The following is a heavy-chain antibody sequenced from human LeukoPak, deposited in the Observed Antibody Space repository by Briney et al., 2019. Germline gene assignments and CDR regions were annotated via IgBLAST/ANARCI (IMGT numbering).Heavy chain of an antibody. CDR3: ARAGGGYSSGWGAFDI. CDR2: INPASGGT. Sequence: ASMKVSCKASGYTFTAYYIHWVRQAPGQGLEWMGWINPASGGTSYAQKFQGRVTMTSDTSISTAYMELSRLRPDDTAVYFCARAGGGYSSGWGAFDIWGQGTMVTVSS. D-gene: IGHD5-18*01. J-gene: IGHJ3*02. V-gene: IGHV1-2*02. CDR1: GYTFTAYY.